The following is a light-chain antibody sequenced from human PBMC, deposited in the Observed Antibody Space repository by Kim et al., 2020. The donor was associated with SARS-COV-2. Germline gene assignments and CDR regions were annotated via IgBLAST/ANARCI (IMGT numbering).Light chain of an antibody. Sequence: SASTGDRVTITGRARQGISSYLAWYQQKPGKAPKLLIYAASTLQSGVPSRFSGSGSGTDFTLTISCLQSEDFATYYCQQYYSYPHTFGQGTKLEI. CDR1: QGISSY. CDR3: QQYYSYPHT. CDR2: AAS. J-gene: IGKJ2*01. V-gene: IGKV1-8*01.